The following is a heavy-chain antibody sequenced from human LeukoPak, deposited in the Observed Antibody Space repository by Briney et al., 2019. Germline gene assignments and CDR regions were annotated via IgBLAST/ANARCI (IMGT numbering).Heavy chain of an antibody. D-gene: IGHD5-24*01. V-gene: IGHV4-59*01. Sequence: SETLSLTCTVSGGSISSYYWSWIRQSPGKGLEWIGYIYYSGSTNYSPSLKSRVTISVDSSKNQFSLKLSSVTAADTDVYYCAREGRDGYKFDYWGQGTLVTVSS. CDR1: GGSISSYY. CDR3: AREGRDGYKFDY. CDR2: IYYSGST. J-gene: IGHJ4*02.